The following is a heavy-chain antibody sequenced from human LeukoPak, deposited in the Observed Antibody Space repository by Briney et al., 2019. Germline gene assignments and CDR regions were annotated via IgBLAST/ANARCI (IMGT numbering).Heavy chain of an antibody. CDR3: ARHLSGTAMAHYFDF. CDR1: GGSISSYY. Sequence: SETLSLTCTVSGGSISSYYWSWIRQPPGKGLEWIGYIYYSGSTNYNPSLKSRVTISVDTSKNQFSLKLYSVTASDAAIYYCARHLSGTAMAHYFDFWGQGTLVTVSS. V-gene: IGHV4-59*08. D-gene: IGHD5-18*01. CDR2: IYYSGST. J-gene: IGHJ4*02.